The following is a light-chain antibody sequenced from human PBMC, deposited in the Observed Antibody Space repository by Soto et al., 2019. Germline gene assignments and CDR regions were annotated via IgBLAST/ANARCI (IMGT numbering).Light chain of an antibody. Sequence: NFMLTQPHSVSESPGKTVTISCTRSSGSIASNYVQWYQQRPCSAPTTVIYEDNQRPSGVPDRFSGSIDSSSNSASLTISGLKTEDEADYYCQSYDSSNRVFGGGTKVTVL. J-gene: IGLJ2*01. CDR3: QSYDSSNRV. CDR1: SGSIASNY. V-gene: IGLV6-57*04. CDR2: EDN.